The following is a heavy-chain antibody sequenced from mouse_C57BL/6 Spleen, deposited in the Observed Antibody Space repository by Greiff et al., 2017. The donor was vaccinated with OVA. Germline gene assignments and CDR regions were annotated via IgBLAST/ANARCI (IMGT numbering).Heavy chain of an antibody. CDR3: ARPYYSNQYYYAMDY. V-gene: IGHV1-72*01. D-gene: IGHD2-5*01. Sequence: QVQLQQPGAELVKPGASVKLSCKASGYTFTSYWMHWVKQRPGGGLEWIGRIDPNSGGTKYNEKFKSKATLTVDKPSSTAYMQLSSLTSEDSAVYYCARPYYSNQYYYAMDYWGQGTSVTVSS. J-gene: IGHJ4*01. CDR1: GYTFTSYW. CDR2: IDPNSGGT.